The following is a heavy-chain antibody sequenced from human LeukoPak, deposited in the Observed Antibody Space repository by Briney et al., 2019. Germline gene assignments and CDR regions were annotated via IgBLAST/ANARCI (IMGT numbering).Heavy chain of an antibody. CDR3: AKDGGGDIVVAFAFDI. CDR1: GFTFSYYS. J-gene: IGHJ3*02. Sequence: GGSLRLSCVASGFTFSYYSMNWVRQAPGKGLEWVSYINSISGEIWYADSVKGRFTISRDNAKNSLYLQMNSLRAEDTAVYYCAKDGGGDIVVAFAFDIWGQGTMVTVSS. CDR2: INSISGEI. D-gene: IGHD2-15*01. V-gene: IGHV3-21*05.